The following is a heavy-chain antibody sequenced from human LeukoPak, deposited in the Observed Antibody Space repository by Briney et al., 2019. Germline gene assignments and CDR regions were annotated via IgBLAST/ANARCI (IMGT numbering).Heavy chain of an antibody. Sequence: PGGSLRLSCAASGFTFSSYAMSWVRQAPGKGLEWVSAISGSGGSTYYADSVKGRFTISRDNSKNTLYLQMNSLRAEDTAVYYCAKDALINYLGELWLRWSYFDYWGQGTLVTVSS. V-gene: IGHV3-23*01. CDR2: ISGSGGST. CDR3: AKDALINYLGELWLRWSYFDY. D-gene: IGHD3-16*01. J-gene: IGHJ4*02. CDR1: GFTFSSYA.